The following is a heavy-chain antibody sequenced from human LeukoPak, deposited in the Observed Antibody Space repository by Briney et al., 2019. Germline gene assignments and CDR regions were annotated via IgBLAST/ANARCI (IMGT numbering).Heavy chain of an antibody. J-gene: IGHJ5*02. V-gene: IGHV3-53*01. CDR1: GFTFSSYS. D-gene: IGHD3/OR15-3a*01. Sequence: PGGSLRLSCAASGFTFSSYSMNWVRQAPGKGLEWVSIIYSEGNTYHAESVKGRFTISRDSSKNTVYLQMNSLRGEDAAMYYCVRSSSWTGLLDQWGQGTLVTVSS. CDR2: IYSEGNT. CDR3: VRSSSWTGLLDQ.